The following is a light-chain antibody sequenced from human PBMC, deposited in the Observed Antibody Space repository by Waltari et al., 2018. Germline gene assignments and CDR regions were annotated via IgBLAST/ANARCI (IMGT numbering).Light chain of an antibody. Sequence: EVVLTQSPGTLSLSPGERATISCRASQSIGKYLVWYQQRPGQAPRLIMYAASTRATGIPDRFSGSGYGTDFSLTISRLEPEDFAVYYCQNHERLPATFGQGTKVEIK. J-gene: IGKJ1*01. CDR1: QSIGKY. CDR2: AAS. CDR3: QNHERLPAT. V-gene: IGKV3-20*01.